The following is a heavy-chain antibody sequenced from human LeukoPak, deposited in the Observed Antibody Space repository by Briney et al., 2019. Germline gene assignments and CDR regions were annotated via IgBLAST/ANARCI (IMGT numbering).Heavy chain of an antibody. CDR1: GYTFTGYY. V-gene: IGHV1-2*06. Sequence: ASVKVSCKASGYTFTGYYMHWVRQAPGQGLDWMGRINPNSGGTNYAQKFQGRVTMTRDTSISTAYMELSRLRSDDTAVYYCARVGAVAVLYYFAYWGQGTLVTVSS. CDR2: INPNSGGT. D-gene: IGHD6-19*01. CDR3: ARVGAVAVLYYFAY. J-gene: IGHJ4*02.